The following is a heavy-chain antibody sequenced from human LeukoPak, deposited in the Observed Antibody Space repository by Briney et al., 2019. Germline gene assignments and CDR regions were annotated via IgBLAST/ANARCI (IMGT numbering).Heavy chain of an antibody. V-gene: IGHV3-7*03. CDR2: IKQDGSEK. Sequence: PGGSLRLSCAASGFSFSSYWMNWVRQAPGKGLEWVANIKQDGSEKYYVDSVKGRFTISRDNAKNSLYLQMNSLRAEDTALYHCARVQEPYYFDYWGQGTLVTVSS. J-gene: IGHJ4*02. D-gene: IGHD1-14*01. CDR3: ARVQEPYYFDY. CDR1: GFSFSSYW.